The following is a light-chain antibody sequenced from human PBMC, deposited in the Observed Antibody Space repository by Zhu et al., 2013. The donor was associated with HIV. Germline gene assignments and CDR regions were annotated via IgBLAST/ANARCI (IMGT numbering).Light chain of an antibody. CDR1: QSVLYSPNNKNY. CDR2: WAS. J-gene: IGKJ4*01. CDR3: QQYFSTPVT. Sequence: DIVMTQSPDSLAVSLGERATINCKSSQSVLYSPNNKNYLAWYQHKPGQPPKLLIYWASTRQSGVPDRFSGSGSGTDFTLTISSLQTEDVAIYFCQQYFSTPVTFGGGTKVEIK. V-gene: IGKV4-1*01.